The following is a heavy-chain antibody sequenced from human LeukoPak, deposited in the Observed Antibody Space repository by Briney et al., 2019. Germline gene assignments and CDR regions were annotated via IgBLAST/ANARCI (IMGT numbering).Heavy chain of an antibody. CDR3: AREMGNSRSSESFDI. Sequence: GGSLRLSCAASGFTFSSYWMSWVRQAPGKGREWVANMQQDGSQEFYVDSVKGRFTISRDNARNSLYLQMSSLRAEDTAVYYCAREMGNSRSSESFDIWGQGTRVTVSS. V-gene: IGHV3-7*01. CDR1: GFTFSSYW. D-gene: IGHD4-23*01. J-gene: IGHJ3*02. CDR2: MQQDGSQE.